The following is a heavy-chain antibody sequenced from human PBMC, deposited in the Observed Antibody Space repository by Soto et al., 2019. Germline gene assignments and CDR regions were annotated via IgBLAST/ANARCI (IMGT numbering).Heavy chain of an antibody. V-gene: IGHV3-23*01. J-gene: IGHJ4*02. CDR1: GFTFSSYA. CDR3: AKVIAAAGKPTSL. Sequence: EVQLLESGGGLVQPGGSLRLSCAASGFTFSSYAMSWVRQAPGKGLEWVSAISGSGGSTYYADSVKGRFTISRDNSKNSLYLQMIRVRAEDAAVYYCAKVIAAAGKPTSLWGQGTLVTVFS. CDR2: ISGSGGST. D-gene: IGHD6-13*01.